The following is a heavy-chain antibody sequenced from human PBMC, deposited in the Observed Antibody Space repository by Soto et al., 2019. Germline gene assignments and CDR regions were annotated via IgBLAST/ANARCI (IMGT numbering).Heavy chain of an antibody. CDR2: IYWDDDK. J-gene: IGHJ4*02. Sequence: QITLKESGPRLVRPAQTLTLTCGFSGFSLSSYGMGVAWIRQPPGKALEWLALIYWDDDKRYSPSLKDRLAISKATSSNQVVLTITNMDPGDTATYFCAHAGDYDLLTFDHWGPGTLVTVSS. D-gene: IGHD4-17*01. CDR1: GFSLSSYGMG. CDR3: AHAGDYDLLTFDH. V-gene: IGHV2-5*02.